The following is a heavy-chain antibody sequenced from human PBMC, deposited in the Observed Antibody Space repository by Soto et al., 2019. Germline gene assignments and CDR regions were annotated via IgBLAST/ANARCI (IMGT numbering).Heavy chain of an antibody. CDR3: ARRRGFPYYYGMDV. V-gene: IGHV4-30-2*01. CDR1: GGSISSGGYS. Sequence: QLQLQESGSGLVKPSQTLSLTCAVSGGSISSGGYSWSWIRQPPGKGLEWIGYIYHSGSTYYNPSLTSRVTISVDRSKNQLSLKLSSVTAADTAVYYCARRRGFPYYYGMDVWGQGTTVTVSS. D-gene: IGHD5-12*01. J-gene: IGHJ6*02. CDR2: IYHSGST.